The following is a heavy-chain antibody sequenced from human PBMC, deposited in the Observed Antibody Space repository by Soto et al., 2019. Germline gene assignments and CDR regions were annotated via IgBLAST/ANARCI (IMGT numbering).Heavy chain of an antibody. J-gene: IGHJ4*02. CDR1: GFTFSSYA. CDR2: ISGSGGST. CDR3: AKSHEFGVVILYYFDY. V-gene: IGHV3-23*01. D-gene: IGHD3-3*01. Sequence: GWSLRLSCAASGFTFSSYAMSWVRQAPGKGLEWVSAISGSGGSTYYADSVKGRFTISRDNSKNTLYLRMNSLRAEDTAVYYCAKSHEFGVVILYYFDYWGQGTLVTVSS.